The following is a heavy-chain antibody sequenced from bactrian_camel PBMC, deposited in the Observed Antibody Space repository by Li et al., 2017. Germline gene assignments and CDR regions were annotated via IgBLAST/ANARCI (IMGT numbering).Heavy chain of an antibody. J-gene: IGHJ4*01. V-gene: IGHV3S55*01. CDR2: IDPDGTT. Sequence: QVQLVESGGGSAQAGGSLRLSCATTVDRDHSYCMAWFRQTPGKEREGVATIDPDGTTRYAGPVKGRFTISRDNAKNSIYLHMNSLEPEDTAMYYCAEDPPGPQGCAQLAAWGQGTQVTVS. CDR1: VDRDHSYC. D-gene: IGHD1*01. CDR3: AEDPPGPQGCAQLAA.